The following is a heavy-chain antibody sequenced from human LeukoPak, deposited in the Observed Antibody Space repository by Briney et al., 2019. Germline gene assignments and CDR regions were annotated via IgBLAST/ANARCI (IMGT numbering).Heavy chain of an antibody. V-gene: IGHV1-69*13. J-gene: IGHJ4*02. D-gene: IGHD6-13*01. CDR1: GGTFSSYA. Sequence: SVKVSCKASGGTFSSYAISWVRQAPGQGLEWMGGIIPIFGTANYAQKFQGRVTITADESTSTAYMELSSLRSEDTAVSYCAGDGAWVAAGNEGHYWGQGTLVTVSS. CDR3: AGDGAWVAAGNEGHY. CDR2: IIPIFGTA.